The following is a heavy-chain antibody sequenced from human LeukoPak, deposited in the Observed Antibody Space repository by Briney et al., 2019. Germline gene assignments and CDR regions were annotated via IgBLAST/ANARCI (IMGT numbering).Heavy chain of an antibody. D-gene: IGHD3-16*01. J-gene: IGHJ4*02. CDR2: IYPHDSDT. Sequence: GESLKISCKGSGFRFTNYWVAWVRQIPGKGLEWMGIIYPHDSDTRYSPSFQGQVTISADKSINTAYLQWSSLRVSDSAMYFCARIRLGESPADFWGQGTPVTVSS. CDR3: ARIRLGESPADF. V-gene: IGHV5-51*01. CDR1: GFRFTNYW.